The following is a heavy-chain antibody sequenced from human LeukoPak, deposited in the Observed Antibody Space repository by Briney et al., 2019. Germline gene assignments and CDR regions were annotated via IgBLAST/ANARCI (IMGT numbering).Heavy chain of an antibody. CDR2: IYHSGAT. CDR3: ARGRAGRLGWFNP. CDR1: GDSISTSYY. V-gene: IGHV4-38-2*02. J-gene: IGHJ5*02. Sequence: PSETLSLTCSVSGDSISTSYYWAWVRRSPGKGLEWIGSIYHSGATDYSPSLKSRLTMSVGTSRNQFSLKLTSVTAADTAVYHCARGRAGRLGWFNPWGQGTLVTISS. D-gene: IGHD6-13*01.